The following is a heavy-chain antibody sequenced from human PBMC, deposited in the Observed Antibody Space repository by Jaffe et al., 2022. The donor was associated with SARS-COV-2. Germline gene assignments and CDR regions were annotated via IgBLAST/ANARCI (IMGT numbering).Heavy chain of an antibody. CDR2: IFSNDAK. J-gene: IGHJ4*02. Sequence: QVTLKESGPVLVKPTETLTLTCRFSGFSLNNPRMGVTWIRQPPGKALQWLAHIFSNDAKSYSVSLRTRLTISKDTSRSQVVLSLTDVDPADTATYYCARIWDCPGGSCYDIDSWGQGTLVTVSS. CDR1: GFSLNNPRMG. CDR3: ARIWDCPGGSCYDIDS. V-gene: IGHV2-26*01. D-gene: IGHD2-15*01.